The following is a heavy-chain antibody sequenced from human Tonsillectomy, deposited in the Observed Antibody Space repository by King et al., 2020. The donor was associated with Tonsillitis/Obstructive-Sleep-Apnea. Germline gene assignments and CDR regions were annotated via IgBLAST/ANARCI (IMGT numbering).Heavy chain of an antibody. CDR1: GGSISSYY. CDR2: IDYSGST. V-gene: IGHV4-59*01. J-gene: IGHJ3*02. Sequence: VQLQESGPGLVKPSETLSLTCTVSGGSISSYYWSWIRQPPGKGLEWIGYIDYSGSTNYNPSLKSRVTISVDTSKNQFSLKVSSVTAADTAVYYCAREALDAFDIWGQGTTVTVSS. CDR3: AREALDAFDI.